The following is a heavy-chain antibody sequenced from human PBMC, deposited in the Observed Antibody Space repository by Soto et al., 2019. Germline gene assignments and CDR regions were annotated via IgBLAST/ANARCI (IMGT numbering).Heavy chain of an antibody. CDR3: ARTLTSGWEADWFDP. CDR1: GGSISSYY. V-gene: IGHV4-59*01. D-gene: IGHD6-19*01. J-gene: IGHJ5*02. Sequence: SETLSLTCTVSGGSISSYYWSWIRQPPGKGLEWIGYIYYSGSTNYNPSLKSRVTISVDTSKNQFSLKLSSVTAADTAVYYCARTLTSGWEADWFDPWGQGTLVTV. CDR2: IYYSGST.